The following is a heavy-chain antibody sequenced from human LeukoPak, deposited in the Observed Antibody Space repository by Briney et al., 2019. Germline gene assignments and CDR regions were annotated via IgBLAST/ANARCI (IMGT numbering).Heavy chain of an antibody. D-gene: IGHD2-2*01. V-gene: IGHV1-2*02. CDR2: INVNRGGT. J-gene: IGHJ4*02. Sequence: ASVRVSCKASGYTFTDYYMHWVREAPGQGLEWMGWINVNRGGTNYAQRFQGRVTMTRDTSITTAYMELSRLESDDTAVYYCARRCCSSTSCYSFDYWGQGTLVTVSS. CDR3: ARRCCSSTSCYSFDY. CDR1: GYTFTDYY.